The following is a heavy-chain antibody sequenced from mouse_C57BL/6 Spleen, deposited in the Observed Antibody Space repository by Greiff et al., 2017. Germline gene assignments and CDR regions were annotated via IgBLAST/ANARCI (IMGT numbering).Heavy chain of an antibody. CDR3: ARGIIYGSWVDY. Sequence: QVQLQQPGAELVKPGASVKLSCKASGYTFTSYWMHWVKQRPGQGLAWIGMIHPNSGSTNYNEKFKSKATLTVDKSSSTAYMQLSSLTSEDSAVYYCARGIIYGSWVDYWGQGTTLTVSS. J-gene: IGHJ2*01. CDR2: IHPNSGST. D-gene: IGHD1-1*01. V-gene: IGHV1-64*01. CDR1: GYTFTSYW.